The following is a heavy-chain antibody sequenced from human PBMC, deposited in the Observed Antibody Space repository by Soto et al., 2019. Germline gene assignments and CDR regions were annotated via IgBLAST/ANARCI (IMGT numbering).Heavy chain of an antibody. D-gene: IGHD3-10*01. V-gene: IGHV1-3*01. CDR2: INAAIGNT. CDR3: AIRNVYGSGSYSFDY. Sequence: QVQLVQSGAEVKKPGASVKVSCKASGYTFTNYAMHWVSQAPGQRLEWMGWINAAIGNTKYSQKFQGSVTITRDTSANTAYMELSSLRSEDTSVYYCAIRNVYGSGSYSFDYWGQGTLVTVSS. J-gene: IGHJ4*02. CDR1: GYTFTNYA.